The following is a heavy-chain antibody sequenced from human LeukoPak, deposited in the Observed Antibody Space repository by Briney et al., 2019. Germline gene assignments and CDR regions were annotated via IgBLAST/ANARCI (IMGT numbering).Heavy chain of an antibody. CDR2: IYYSGST. Sequence: PSETLSLTCIVSGGSISSSSHYWGWIRQPPGKGLEWIGSIYYSGSTYYNPSLKSRVTISVDTSKNQFSLKLTSVTTADTAVYYCARNFDYWGQGTLVTVSS. V-gene: IGHV4-39*07. CDR1: GGSISSSSHY. CDR3: ARNFDY. J-gene: IGHJ4*02.